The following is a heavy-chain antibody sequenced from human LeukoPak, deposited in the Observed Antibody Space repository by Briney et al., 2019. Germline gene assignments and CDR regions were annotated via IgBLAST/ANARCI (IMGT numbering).Heavy chain of an antibody. Sequence: ASVTVSCKASGYTFTGYYMHWVRQAPGQGLEWMGRINPNSGGTNYAQKFQGRVTMTRDTSISTAYMELSRLRSDDTAVYYCASYGDDILTGYYIHFDYRGQGTLVTVSS. CDR1: GYTFTGYY. D-gene: IGHD3-9*01. V-gene: IGHV1-2*06. J-gene: IGHJ4*02. CDR3: ASYGDDILTGYYIHFDY. CDR2: INPNSGGT.